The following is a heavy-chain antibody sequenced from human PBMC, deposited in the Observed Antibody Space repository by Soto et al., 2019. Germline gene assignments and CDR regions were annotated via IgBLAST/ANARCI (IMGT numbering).Heavy chain of an antibody. CDR3: ARDRSSSSWKAFDI. V-gene: IGHV1-69*04. Sequence: ASVKVSCKASGGTFSSYTISWVRQAPGQGLEWMGRIIPILGIANYAQKFQGRVTITADKSTSTAYMELSSLRSEDTAVYYCARDRSSSSWKAFDIWGQGTMVTVSS. D-gene: IGHD6-13*01. J-gene: IGHJ3*02. CDR2: IIPILGIA. CDR1: GGTFSSYT.